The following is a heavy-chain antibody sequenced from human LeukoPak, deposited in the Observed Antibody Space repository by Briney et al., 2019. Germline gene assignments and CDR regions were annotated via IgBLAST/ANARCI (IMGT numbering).Heavy chain of an antibody. CDR3: AKVAKYYYGSETYYFFEH. Sequence: PGGSLRLSCAASGFTFSDYYMSWIRQAPGKGLEWVANINQDGTEKHYVDSVKGRFTISRDNAKNSLSLQMNSLRVEDTAVYYCAKVAKYYYGSETYYFFEHWGQGTPVTASS. CDR2: INQDGTEK. J-gene: IGHJ4*02. CDR1: GFTFSDYY. D-gene: IGHD3-10*01. V-gene: IGHV3-7*01.